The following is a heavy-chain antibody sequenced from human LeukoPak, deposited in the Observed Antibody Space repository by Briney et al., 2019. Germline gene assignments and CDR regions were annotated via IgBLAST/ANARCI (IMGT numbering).Heavy chain of an antibody. CDR3: AKRGVVIRVILVGFHKEAYYFDS. CDR1: GITLSNYG. D-gene: IGHD3-22*01. V-gene: IGHV3-23*01. Sequence: GGSLRLSCAVSGITLSNYGMSWVRQAPGKGLEWVAGISDSGGSTKYADSVKGRFTIARDNPKNTLYLQMNSLRAEDTAVYFCAKRGVVIRVILVGFHKEAYYFDSWGQGALVTVSS. J-gene: IGHJ4*02. CDR2: ISDSGGST.